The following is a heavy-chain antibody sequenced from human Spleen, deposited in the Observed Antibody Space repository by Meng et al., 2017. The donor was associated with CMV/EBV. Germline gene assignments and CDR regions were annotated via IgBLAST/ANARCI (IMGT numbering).Heavy chain of an antibody. CDR1: GFNFSTYS. Sequence: GGSLRLSCAASGFNFSTYSLNWVRQAPGKGLEWVAFISRTTHYIYYADSVKARSTISRDTAKNSVYLQMNSLRVEDTAVYYCARVRYNWNDVYYFDYWGQGTLVTVSS. J-gene: IGHJ4*02. D-gene: IGHD1-1*01. CDR2: ISRTTHYI. V-gene: IGHV3-21*04. CDR3: ARVRYNWNDVYYFDY.